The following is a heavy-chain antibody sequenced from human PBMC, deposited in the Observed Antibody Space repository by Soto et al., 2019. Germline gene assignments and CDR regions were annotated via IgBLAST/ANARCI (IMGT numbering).Heavy chain of an antibody. CDR2: IYFSGST. D-gene: IGHD6-19*01. V-gene: IGHV4-39*01. J-gene: IGHJ4*02. CDR3: ARHRAVAGLDY. Sequence: SETLSLTCDVFGDSVSSDNYYWTWIRQPPGKDLEWIGNIYFSGSTYYNPSLNSRVTLSIDTSKNHFSLKLTSVTAADTAMYYCARHRAVAGLDYWGQGTLVTVSS. CDR1: GDSVSSDNYY.